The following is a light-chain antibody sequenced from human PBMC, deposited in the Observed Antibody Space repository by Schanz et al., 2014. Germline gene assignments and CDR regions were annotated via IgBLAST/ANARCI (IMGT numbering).Light chain of an antibody. CDR2: DVT. CDR1: SSDVGAYNY. CDR3: SSYTTNSALDV. V-gene: IGLV2-14*03. J-gene: IGLJ1*01. Sequence: QSVLTQPASVSGSPGQSITMSCTGISSDVGAYNYVSWYQQHPGKAPKLMIYDVTIRPSGVSNRFSGSKSGNTASLTISGLQAEDEADYYCSSYTTNSALDVFGTGTKLTVL.